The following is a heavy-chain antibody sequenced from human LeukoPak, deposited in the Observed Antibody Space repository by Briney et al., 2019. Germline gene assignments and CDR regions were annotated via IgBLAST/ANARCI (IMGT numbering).Heavy chain of an antibody. Sequence: PSETLSLTCTVSGGSISSYYWSWIRQPPGKGLEWIGYIYYSGSTNYNPSLKSRVTISVDTSKNQFSLKLSSVTAADTAVYYCARHRKAGLSITGTTDMDVWGKGTTVTVSS. J-gene: IGHJ6*03. V-gene: IGHV4-59*08. D-gene: IGHD1-7*01. CDR1: GGSISSYY. CDR3: ARHRKAGLSITGTTDMDV. CDR2: IYYSGST.